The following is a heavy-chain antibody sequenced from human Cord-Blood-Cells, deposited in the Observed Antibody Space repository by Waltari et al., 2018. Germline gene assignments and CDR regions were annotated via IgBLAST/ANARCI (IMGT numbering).Heavy chain of an antibody. V-gene: IGHV4-34*01. Sequence: QVQLQQWGAGLLKPSEPLSLTCAVYGGSFSGYYWSWIRQPPGKGLEWIGEINHSGSTNYNPSLKSRVTISVDTSKNQFSLKLSSVTAADTAVYYCARSAAMGVFDYWGQGTLVTVSS. D-gene: IGHD2-2*01. CDR1: GGSFSGYY. J-gene: IGHJ4*02. CDR2: INHSGST. CDR3: ARSAAMGVFDY.